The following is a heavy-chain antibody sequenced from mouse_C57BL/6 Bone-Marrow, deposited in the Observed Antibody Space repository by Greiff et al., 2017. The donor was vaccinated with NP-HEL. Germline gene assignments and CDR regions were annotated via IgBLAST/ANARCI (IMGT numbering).Heavy chain of an antibody. J-gene: IGHJ4*01. CDR1: GYTFTDYN. Sequence: EVQLQQSGPELVKPGASVKMSCKASGYTFTDYNMHWVKQSHGKSLEWIGYINPNNGGTSYNQKFKGKATLTVNKSSSTAYMELRSLTSEDSAVYYCARSYYGNYGGFLYYAMDYWGQGTSVTVAT. CDR3: ARSYYGNYGGFLYYAMDY. D-gene: IGHD2-1*01. V-gene: IGHV1-22*01. CDR2: INPNNGGT.